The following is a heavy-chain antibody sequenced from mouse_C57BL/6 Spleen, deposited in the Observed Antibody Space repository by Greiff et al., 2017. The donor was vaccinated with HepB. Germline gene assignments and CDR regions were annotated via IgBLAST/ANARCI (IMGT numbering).Heavy chain of an antibody. Sequence: VQLQQPGAELVMPGASVKLSCKASGYTFTSYWMHWVKQRPGQGLEWIGEIDPSDSYTNYNQKFKGKSTLTVDKSTSTAYIQHSSLTSEDSAVYYCARTLTVVATGAMDYWGQGTSVTVSS. CDR2: IDPSDSYT. D-gene: IGHD1-1*01. V-gene: IGHV1-69*01. CDR1: GYTFTSYW. CDR3: ARTLTVVATGAMDY. J-gene: IGHJ4*01.